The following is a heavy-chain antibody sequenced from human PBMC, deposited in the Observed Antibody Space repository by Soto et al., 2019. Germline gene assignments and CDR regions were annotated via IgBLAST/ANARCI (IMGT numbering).Heavy chain of an antibody. Sequence: QVQLVQSGAEVKKPGASVKVSCKASGYTFTNYGISWVRQAPGQGLEWMGWVNTYNGNTNHAQKLQGTVTMTTDTPTSTAYMELSSLRSDDTAGYYCARGVGSGTYYNQYSWFDPWGQGTLVTVSS. D-gene: IGHD3-10*01. J-gene: IGHJ5*02. CDR2: VNTYNGNT. CDR3: ARGVGSGTYYNQYSWFDP. CDR1: GYTFTNYG. V-gene: IGHV1-18*01.